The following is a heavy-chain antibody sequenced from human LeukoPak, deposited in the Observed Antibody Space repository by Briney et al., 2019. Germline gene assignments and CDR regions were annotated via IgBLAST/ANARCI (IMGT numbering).Heavy chain of an antibody. J-gene: IGHJ4*02. Sequence: SETLSLTCAIYGGSFSDYYWNWIRQPPGKGLEWIGEINHSGSTNYNPALKSRVTISLDTSKNQFSLKLTSVTAADTAVYYCARQDYGEVNWGQGTLVTVSS. CDR3: ARQDYGEVN. CDR1: GGSFSDYY. V-gene: IGHV4-34*01. CDR2: INHSGST. D-gene: IGHD4-17*01.